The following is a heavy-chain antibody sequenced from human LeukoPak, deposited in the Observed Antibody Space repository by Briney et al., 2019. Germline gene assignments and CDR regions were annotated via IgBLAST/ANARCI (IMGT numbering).Heavy chain of an antibody. CDR3: AKDGAQPGYYLDF. Sequence: QPGGSLRLSCAACGFTFSSYAMSWVRQAPGKGLEWVSAISGSGGSTYYADSVKGRFTIFRDRFRDILYLEMSSLRAEDTAVYFCAKDGAQPGYYLDFWGRGTLVTVSS. D-gene: IGHD1-26*01. CDR2: ISGSGGST. CDR1: GFTFSSYA. V-gene: IGHV3-23*01. J-gene: IGHJ4*02.